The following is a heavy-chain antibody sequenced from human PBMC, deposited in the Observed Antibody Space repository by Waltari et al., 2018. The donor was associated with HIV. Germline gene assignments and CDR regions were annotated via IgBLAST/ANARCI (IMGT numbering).Heavy chain of an antibody. Sequence: EVQLLQSGAEVKEPGESLTISCNGPPYGVTAYWNGWVRQMSGKGLEGMGSIYSGSSDATYIPSFQGRVTISAVKSSATAFLHLNSLKASDSGNYYCARQFILGSSYKAAFDIWGQGTLVTVSS. CDR3: ARQFILGSSYKAAFDI. D-gene: IGHD3-10*01. V-gene: IGHV5-51*01. CDR1: PYGVTAYW. J-gene: IGHJ3*02. CDR2: IYSGSSDA.